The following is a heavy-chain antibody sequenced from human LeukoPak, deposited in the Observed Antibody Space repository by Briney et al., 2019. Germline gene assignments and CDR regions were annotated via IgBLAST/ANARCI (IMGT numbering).Heavy chain of an antibody. J-gene: IGHJ4*02. D-gene: IGHD2-21*01. CDR2: IRYDGSNK. CDR1: GFTFSSYG. Sequence: PGGSLRLSCAASGFTFSSYGMHWVRQPQGKGLEWVAFIRYDGSNKYYADSVKGRFTISRDNSKNTLYLQMTSLRAEDAAVYYCANYCSGDCYHDYWGQGTLVTVSS. V-gene: IGHV3-30*02. CDR3: ANYCSGDCYHDY.